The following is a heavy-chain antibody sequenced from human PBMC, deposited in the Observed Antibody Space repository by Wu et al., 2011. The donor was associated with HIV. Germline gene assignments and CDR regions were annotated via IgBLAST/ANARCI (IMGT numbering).Heavy chain of an antibody. CDR1: GGTFNNYA. CDR2: FIPVFDTA. Sequence: QVQLVQSGAEVKKPGSSVKVSCKASGGTFNNYAMSWVRQAPGQGLEWMGRFIPVFDTANYAQKFQGRVTITADESTSTAYMELSRLRSDDTAVYYCARDPYSSSFYYHYFMDVWGKGTTVTVSS. D-gene: IGHD6-6*01. V-gene: IGHV1-69*15. CDR3: ARDPYSSSFYYHYFMDV. J-gene: IGHJ6*03.